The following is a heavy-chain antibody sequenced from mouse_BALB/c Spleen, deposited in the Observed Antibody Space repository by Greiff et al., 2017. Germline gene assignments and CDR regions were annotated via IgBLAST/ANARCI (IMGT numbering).Heavy chain of an antibody. CDR3: ARSRQLGLPFAY. CDR1: GFTFTDYY. J-gene: IGHJ3*01. Sequence: EVKLVESGGGLVQPGGSLRLSCATSGFTFTDYYMSWVRQPPGKALEWLGFIRNKANGYTTEYSASVKGRFTISRDNSQSILYLQMNTLRAKDSATYYCARSRQLGLPFAYWGQGTLVTVSA. V-gene: IGHV7-3*02. D-gene: IGHD3-2*01. CDR2: IRNKANGYTT.